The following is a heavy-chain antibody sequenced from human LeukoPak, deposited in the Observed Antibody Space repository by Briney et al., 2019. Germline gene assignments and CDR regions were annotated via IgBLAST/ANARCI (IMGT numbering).Heavy chain of an antibody. V-gene: IGHV4-61*01. D-gene: IGHD3-22*01. CDR2: GEST. CDR3: AREGYYDSSGYLRYNWFDP. Sequence: SETLSLTCTVSGDSVRSGPYYWSWIRQPPGKGLEWIGYGESTNYNPSLKSRVTISVDTSKSQFSLQLRYLTAADTAVYYCAREGYYDSSGYLRYNWFDPWGQGTLVTVSS. J-gene: IGHJ5*02. CDR1: GDSVRSGPYY.